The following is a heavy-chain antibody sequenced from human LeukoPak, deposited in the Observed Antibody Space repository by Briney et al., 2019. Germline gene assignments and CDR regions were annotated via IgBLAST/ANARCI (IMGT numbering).Heavy chain of an antibody. V-gene: IGHV3-11*04. CDR3: ARAHSSSWYSRWFDP. J-gene: IGHJ5*02. CDR2: ISSSGSTI. CDR1: GFTFSDYY. Sequence: GGSLRLSCAASGFTFSDYYMSWIRQAPGKGLEWVSYISSSGSTIYYADSVKGRFTISRDNAKNSLYLQMNSLRAEDTAVYYCARAHSSSWYSRWFDPWGQGTLVTVSS. D-gene: IGHD6-13*01.